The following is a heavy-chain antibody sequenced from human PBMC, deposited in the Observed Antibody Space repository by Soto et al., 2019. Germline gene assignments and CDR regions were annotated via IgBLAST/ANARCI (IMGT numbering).Heavy chain of an antibody. CDR3: ARGRQLWLLHYYYYYGMDV. Sequence: TLSLTCAVYGGSFSGYYWSWIRQPPGKGLEWIGEINHSGSTNYNPSLKSRVTISVDTSKNQFSLKLSSVTAADTAVYYCARGRQLWLLHYYYYYGMDVWGQGTTVTVSS. D-gene: IGHD5-18*01. CDR2: INHSGST. J-gene: IGHJ6*02. CDR1: GGSFSGYY. V-gene: IGHV4-34*01.